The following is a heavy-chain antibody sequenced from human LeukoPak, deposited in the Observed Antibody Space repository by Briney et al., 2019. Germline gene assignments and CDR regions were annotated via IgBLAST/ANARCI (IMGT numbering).Heavy chain of an antibody. D-gene: IGHD3-3*01. V-gene: IGHV3-30-3*01. CDR2: ISYDGSNK. CDR1: GFTFSSYA. J-gene: IGHJ4*02. CDR3: ARGLYYDFWSGYLFDY. Sequence: GGSLRLSCAASGFTFSSYATHWVRQAPGKGLEWVAVISYDGSNKYYADSVKGRFTISRDNSKNTLYLQMNSLRAEDTAVYYCARGLYYDFWSGYLFDYWGQGTLVTVSS.